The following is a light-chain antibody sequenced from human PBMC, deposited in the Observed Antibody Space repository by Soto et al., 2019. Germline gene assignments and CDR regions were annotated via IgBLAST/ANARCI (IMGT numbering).Light chain of an antibody. Sequence: EILLTQSPGTLSLSPGERATLSCRASQSVSENYLAWYQQKPGQAPRLLVSAASSRATGIPDRFSGSGSGTDFPLTISRLEPEDFAVYYCQQYGSSPWTFGQGTKVEIK. V-gene: IGKV3-20*01. CDR2: AAS. J-gene: IGKJ1*01. CDR1: QSVSENY. CDR3: QQYGSSPWT.